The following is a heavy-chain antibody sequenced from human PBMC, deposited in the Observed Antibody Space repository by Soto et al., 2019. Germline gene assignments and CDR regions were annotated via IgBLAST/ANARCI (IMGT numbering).Heavy chain of an antibody. V-gene: IGHV1-2*04. J-gene: IGHJ4*02. CDR3: ASAAVTGTAGLDF. Sequence: GASVKVSCKASGYSFTDYHIHWVRQAPGQGLEWLGRINPKSGGTSTAQKFHGWVTMTTDTSISTASMELTRLTSDDTAIYYCASAAVTGTAGLDFWGQGPQVTVSS. D-gene: IGHD6-19*01. CDR1: GYSFTDYH. CDR2: INPKSGGT.